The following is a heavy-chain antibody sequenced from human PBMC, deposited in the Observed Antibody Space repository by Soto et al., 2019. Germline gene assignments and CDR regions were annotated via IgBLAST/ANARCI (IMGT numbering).Heavy chain of an antibody. J-gene: IGHJ4*02. V-gene: IGHV4-39*01. CDR2: IYYSGST. CDR3: ARRLYRFDY. CDR1: GGSISSSSYY. Sequence: PSETLSLTCTVSGGSISSSSYYWGWIRQPPGKGLEWIGSIYYSGSTYYNPSLKSRVTISVDTSKNQFSLKLSSVTAADTAVYYCARRLYRFDYWGQGTLVTVSS. D-gene: IGHD3-16*02.